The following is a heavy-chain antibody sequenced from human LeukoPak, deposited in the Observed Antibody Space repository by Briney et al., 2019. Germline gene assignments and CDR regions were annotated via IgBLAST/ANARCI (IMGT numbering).Heavy chain of an antibody. Sequence: ASVKVSCKASGGTFSSYAISWVRQAPGQGLEWMGGIIPIFGTANYAQKFQGRVTITADESTSTAYMELSSLRSEDTAMYYCARDQKVGATPYFSMDVWGQGTTVTVSS. J-gene: IGHJ6*02. V-gene: IGHV1-69*13. D-gene: IGHD1-26*01. CDR1: GGTFSSYA. CDR3: ARDQKVGATPYFSMDV. CDR2: IIPIFGTA.